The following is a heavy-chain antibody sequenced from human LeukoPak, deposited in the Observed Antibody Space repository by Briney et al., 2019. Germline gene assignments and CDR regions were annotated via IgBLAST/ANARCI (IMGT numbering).Heavy chain of an antibody. D-gene: IGHD3-16*01. CDR3: ARDLITFNGY. J-gene: IGHJ4*02. CDR1: GFTFSSYS. CDR2: ISSSSSYI. Sequence: GGSLRLSCAASGFTFSSYSMNWVRQAPGEGLEWVSSISSSSSYIYYADSVKGRFTISRDNAKNSLYLQMNSLRAEDTAVYYCARDLITFNGYWGQGTLVTVSS. V-gene: IGHV3-21*01.